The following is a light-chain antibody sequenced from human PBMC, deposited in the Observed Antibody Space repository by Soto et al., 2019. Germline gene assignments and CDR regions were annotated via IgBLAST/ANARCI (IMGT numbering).Light chain of an antibody. CDR2: EVN. CDR1: SSDVGGYNY. Sequence: QSARTQPASVSGSPGQSISISCTGTSSDVGGYNYVSWYQQHPGQAPKLMIFEVNNRPSGVSNRFSGSKSDNTASLTISGLQAEDEADYYCSSYTRSTTHVFGGGTQLTVL. J-gene: IGLJ7*01. CDR3: SSYTRSTTHV. V-gene: IGLV2-14*01.